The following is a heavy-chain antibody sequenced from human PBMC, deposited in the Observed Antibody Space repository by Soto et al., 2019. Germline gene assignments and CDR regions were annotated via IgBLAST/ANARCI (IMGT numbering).Heavy chain of an antibody. Sequence: PSETLSLTCTVSGGSISSGDYYWRWIRQPAGKGLEWIGYIYYSGSTYYNPSLKSRVTISVDTSKNQFSLKLSSVTAADTAVYYCAREGYDILTGYRHIDYWGQGTLVTVSS. J-gene: IGHJ4*02. CDR2: IYYSGST. CDR1: GGSISSGDYY. V-gene: IGHV4-30-4*01. D-gene: IGHD3-9*01. CDR3: AREGYDILTGYRHIDY.